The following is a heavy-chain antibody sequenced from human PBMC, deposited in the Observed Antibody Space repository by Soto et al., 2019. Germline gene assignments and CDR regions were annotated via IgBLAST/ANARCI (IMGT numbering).Heavy chain of an antibody. J-gene: IGHJ6*03. V-gene: IGHV3-48*01. CDR1: GFTFSSDS. D-gene: IGHD3-3*01. Sequence: GGSLRLSCAASGFTFSSDSMNWVRQAPGKGLEWVSYISSSSSTIYYADSVKGRFTISRDNSKNTLYLQMNSLRAEDTAVYYCARDSYDFWSGYYTEYYYYYYMDVWGKGTTVTVSS. CDR3: ARDSYDFWSGYYTEYYYYYYMDV. CDR2: ISSSSSTI.